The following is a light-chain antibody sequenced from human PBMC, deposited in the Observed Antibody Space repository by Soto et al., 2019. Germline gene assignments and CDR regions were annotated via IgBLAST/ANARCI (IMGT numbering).Light chain of an antibody. J-gene: IGLJ2*01. CDR2: GVN. V-gene: IGLV2-14*01. Sequence: QSALTQPASVSGSPGQSITISCTGTSSDVGGYNYVSWYQQHPGKAPKLLIYGVNNRPSGVSNRFSGSKSGNTASLTISGLQAEDEEDYYCSSYTRSRNVIFGGGTKLTVL. CDR3: SSYTRSRNVI. CDR1: SSDVGGYNY.